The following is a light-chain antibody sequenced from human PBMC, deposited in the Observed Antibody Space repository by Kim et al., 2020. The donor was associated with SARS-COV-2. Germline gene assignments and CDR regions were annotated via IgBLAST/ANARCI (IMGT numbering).Light chain of an antibody. CDR1: SNNVGDQG. Sequence: SQTATLTCTGNSNNVGDQGAGWLQQHQGHPPKLLSYRNNSRPSGISERFSASRSGNIASLTITGLQADDGADYYCSAWDTSLTAWVFGGGTQLTVL. CDR3: SAWDTSLTAWV. CDR2: RNN. V-gene: IGLV10-54*01. J-gene: IGLJ3*02.